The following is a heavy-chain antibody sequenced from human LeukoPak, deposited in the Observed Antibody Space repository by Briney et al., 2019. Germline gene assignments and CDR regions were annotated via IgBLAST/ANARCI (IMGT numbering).Heavy chain of an antibody. D-gene: IGHD3-10*01. CDR2: IYYSGST. CDR1: GGSISSGDYY. CDR3: ARGVWDYYGSGSYSIRIYFDY. V-gene: IGHV4-30-4*01. Sequence: SQTLSLTCTVSGGSISSGDYYWSWIRQPPGKGLEWIGYIYYSGSTYYNPSLKSRVTISVDTSKNQFSLKLSSVTAADTAVYYCARGVWDYYGSGSYSIRIYFDYWGQGTLVTVPS. J-gene: IGHJ4*02.